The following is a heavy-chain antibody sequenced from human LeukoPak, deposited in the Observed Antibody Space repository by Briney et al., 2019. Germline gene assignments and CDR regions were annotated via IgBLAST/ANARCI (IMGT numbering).Heavy chain of an antibody. CDR3: ARDYYGP. Sequence: SETLSLTCTVSGSSISSYYWSWIRQPPGKGLEWIGYIYYSGSTNYNPSLKSRVTMSVDTSKNQFSLKLSSVTAADTAVYYCARDYYGPWGQGTLVTVSS. CDR1: GSSISSYY. V-gene: IGHV4-59*12. CDR2: IYYSGST. D-gene: IGHD3-10*01. J-gene: IGHJ5*02.